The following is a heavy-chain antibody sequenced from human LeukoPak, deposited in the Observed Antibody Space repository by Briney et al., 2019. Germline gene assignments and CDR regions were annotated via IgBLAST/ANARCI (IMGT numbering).Heavy chain of an antibody. CDR2: TSDSGGST. D-gene: IGHD1-26*01. J-gene: IGHJ4*02. V-gene: IGHV3-23*01. CDR3: AKGGGSRNFDY. CDR1: GFTFSTYA. Sequence: PGGSLRLSCAASGFTFSTYAMSWVRQAPGKGLDWVSLTSDSGGSTYYADSVKGRFTISRDNSKNTLYLQMNSLRAEDTAVYYCAKGGGSRNFDYWGQGTLVAVSS.